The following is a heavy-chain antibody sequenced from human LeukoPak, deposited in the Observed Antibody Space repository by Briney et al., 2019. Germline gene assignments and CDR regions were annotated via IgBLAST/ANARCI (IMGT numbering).Heavy chain of an antibody. V-gene: IGHV3-13*01. D-gene: IGHD5-24*01. J-gene: IGHJ4*02. Sequence: GGSLRLSCAASGFTFSSYDMHWVRQPTGKGLEWVSAIDTAGDTYYPDSMKGRFTISRENAKNSLYLQMNSLRAGDTAVYYCARVGKRGHSYYFDFWGQGTLVTVSS. CDR3: ARVGKRGHSYYFDF. CDR1: GFTFSSYD. CDR2: IDTAGDT.